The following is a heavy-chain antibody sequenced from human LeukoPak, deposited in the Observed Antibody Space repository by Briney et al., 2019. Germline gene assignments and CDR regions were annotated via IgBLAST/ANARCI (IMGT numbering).Heavy chain of an antibody. J-gene: IGHJ6*02. D-gene: IGHD2-15*01. Sequence: PGGSLRLSCAASGFTFSSYAMSWVRQAPGKGLEWVSAISGSGGSTYYADSVKGRFTISRDNSKNTLYLQMSSLGAEDTAVYFCVRGYSFGPHGMDVWGQGTTVTVSS. CDR3: VRGYSFGPHGMDV. CDR2: ISGSGGST. CDR1: GFTFSSYA. V-gene: IGHV3-23*01.